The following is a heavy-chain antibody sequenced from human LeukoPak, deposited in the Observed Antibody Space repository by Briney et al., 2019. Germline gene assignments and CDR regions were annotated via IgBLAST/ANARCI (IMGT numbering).Heavy chain of an antibody. Sequence: ASVKVSCKASGYTFTSYGISWVRQAPGQGLEWMGWISAYNGNTNYAQKLQGRVTMTTDTSTSTAYMELRSLRSDDTAVYYCARMRLLTYYYYYYMDVWGKGTTVTVSS. CDR1: GYTFTSYG. CDR2: ISAYNGNT. V-gene: IGHV1-18*01. D-gene: IGHD2/OR15-2a*01. CDR3: ARMRLLTYYYYYYMDV. J-gene: IGHJ6*03.